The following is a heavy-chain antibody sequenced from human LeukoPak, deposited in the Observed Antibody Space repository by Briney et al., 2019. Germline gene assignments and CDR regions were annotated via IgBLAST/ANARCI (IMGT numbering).Heavy chain of an antibody. Sequence: GGSLRLSCAASGFTFSSYAMHWVRQAPGKGLEWVAVISYDGSNKYYADSVKGRFTISRDNSKNTLYLQMNSLRAEDTAVYYCARDRDSSGWFGYFVYWGRGTRVTVSS. CDR1: GFTFSSYA. CDR2: ISYDGSNK. J-gene: IGHJ4*02. CDR3: ARDRDSSGWFGYFVY. D-gene: IGHD6-19*01. V-gene: IGHV3-30*04.